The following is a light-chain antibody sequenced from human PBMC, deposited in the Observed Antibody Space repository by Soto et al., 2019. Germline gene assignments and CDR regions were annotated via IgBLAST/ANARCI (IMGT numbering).Light chain of an antibody. CDR3: QQYGSSLYT. J-gene: IGKJ2*01. CDR2: AAS. Sequence: EIVLTQSPGTLSLSPGERATLSCRASQSVSSTYLAWYPQNPGQAPRLLIYAASIRATGIPDRFSGSGSGTDFTLTIRRLEPEDFAVYFWQQYGSSLYTFGQGTKLEIK. V-gene: IGKV3-20*01. CDR1: QSVSSTY.